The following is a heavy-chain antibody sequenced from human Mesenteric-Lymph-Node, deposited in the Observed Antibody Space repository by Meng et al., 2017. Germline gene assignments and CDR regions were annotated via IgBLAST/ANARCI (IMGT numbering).Heavy chain of an antibody. CDR1: GGSISSSSYY. J-gene: IGHJ4*02. CDR3: YTMVRGVPPDFDY. V-gene: IGHV4-39*07. CDR2: IYYSGST. D-gene: IGHD3-10*01. Sequence: GSLRLSCTVSGGSISSSSYYWGWIRQPPGKGLEWIGSIYYSGSTYYNPSLKSRVTISVDTSKNQFSLKLSSVTAADTAVYYCYTMVRGVPPDFDYWGQGTLVTVSS.